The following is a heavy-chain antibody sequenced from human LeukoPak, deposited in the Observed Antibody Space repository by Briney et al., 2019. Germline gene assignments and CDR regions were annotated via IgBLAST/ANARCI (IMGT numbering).Heavy chain of an antibody. Sequence: SQTLSLTCAVSGGSISSGGYSWSWIRQPPGKGLEWIGYIYHSGSTYYNPSLKSRVTISVDRSKNQFSLKLSSVTAADTAVYYCARAFGGIIGDYYHDKWGQGTLVTGSS. J-gene: IGHJ4*02. CDR2: IYHSGST. CDR3: ARAFGGIIGDYYHDK. D-gene: IGHD3-3*01. V-gene: IGHV4-30-2*01. CDR1: GGSISSGGYS.